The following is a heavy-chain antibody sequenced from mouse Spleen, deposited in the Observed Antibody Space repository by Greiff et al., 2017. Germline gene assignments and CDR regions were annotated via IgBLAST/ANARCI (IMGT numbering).Heavy chain of an antibody. J-gene: IGHJ3*01. Sequence: VQLQQSGPELVKPGASVKISCKASGYTFTDYYMNWVKQSHGKSLEWIGDINPNNGGTSYNQKFKGKATLTVDKSSSTAYMELRSLTSEDSAVYYCARWDGSAYWGQGTLVTVSA. D-gene: IGHD2-3*01. CDR2: INPNNGGT. V-gene: IGHV1-26*01. CDR3: ARWDGSAY. CDR1: GYTFTDYY.